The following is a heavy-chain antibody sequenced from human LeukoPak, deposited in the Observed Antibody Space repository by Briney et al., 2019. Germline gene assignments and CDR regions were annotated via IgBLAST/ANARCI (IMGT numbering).Heavy chain of an antibody. CDR2: INAGNGNT. J-gene: IGHJ1*01. D-gene: IGHD2-15*01. CDR1: GYTFTSYA. V-gene: IGHV1-3*01. CDR3: ARVYCSGGGCYDEYFQH. Sequence: ASVKVSCKASGYTFTSYAMHWVRQAPGQRLEWMGWINAGNGNTKYSQKFQGRVTITRDTSASTAYMELSSLRSEDTAVYYCARVYCSGGGCYDEYFQHWGQGTLVTVSS.